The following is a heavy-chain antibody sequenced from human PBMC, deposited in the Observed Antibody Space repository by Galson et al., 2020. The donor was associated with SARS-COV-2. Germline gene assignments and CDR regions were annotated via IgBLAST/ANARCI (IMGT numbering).Heavy chain of an antibody. D-gene: IGHD5-12*01. V-gene: IGHV3-66*01. Sequence: GESLKISCAATGFSVGSSYMNWVRQPPGQGLEWVSVVFRGGTTVYADSVKGRFSILRDTSKNTLYLQMNSLRVDDTAVYYCARDAGLRFPHYGMDVWGQGTTVIV. J-gene: IGHJ6*02. CDR3: ARDAGLRFPHYGMDV. CDR1: GFSVGSSY. CDR2: VFRGGTT.